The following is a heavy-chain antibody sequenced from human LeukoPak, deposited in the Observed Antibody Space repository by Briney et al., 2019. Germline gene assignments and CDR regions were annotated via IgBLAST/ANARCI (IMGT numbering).Heavy chain of an antibody. CDR1: GFTFSSNA. V-gene: IGHV3-21*01. CDR2: ISSSSSYI. CDR3: AREVMVVAATTFWYFDL. D-gene: IGHD2-15*01. J-gene: IGHJ2*01. Sequence: GGSLRLSRAASGFTFSSNAMHWVRQAPGKGLEWVSSISSSSSYIYYADSVKGRFTISRDNAKNSLFLHMNSLRGEDTAVYYCAREVMVVAATTFWYFDLWGRGTLVTVSS.